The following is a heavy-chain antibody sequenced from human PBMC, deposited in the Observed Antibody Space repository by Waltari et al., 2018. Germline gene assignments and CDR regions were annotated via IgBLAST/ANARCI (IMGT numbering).Heavy chain of an antibody. V-gene: IGHV3-30*02. CDR2: MRSDGISK. J-gene: IGHJ4*02. D-gene: IGHD3-16*01. CDR3: ARISGFYYDRGSLTFLH. Sequence: QIQLVESGGGVVQPGGSLRLSCVASGFTFSDYGIPWVRQAPGKGLEWVAFMRSDGISKFYADSLKGRFTISRDDSKSTLYLQLNSLSAEDTAVYYCARISGFYYDRGSLTFLHWGRGTLLTVSS. CDR1: GFTFSDYG.